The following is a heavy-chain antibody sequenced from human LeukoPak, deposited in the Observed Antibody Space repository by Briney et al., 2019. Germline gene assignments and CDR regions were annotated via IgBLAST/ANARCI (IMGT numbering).Heavy chain of an antibody. CDR3: ARPHEDSSGWFYDY. Sequence: SETLSLTCTVSGGSISSSSYYWGWIRQPPGKGLEWIGSIYYSGSTYYNPSLQSRVTISVDTSKNQFSLKLSSVTAADTAVYYCARPHEDSSGWFYDYWGQGTLVTVSS. J-gene: IGHJ4*02. CDR2: IYYSGST. D-gene: IGHD6-19*01. CDR1: GGSISSSSYY. V-gene: IGHV4-39*01.